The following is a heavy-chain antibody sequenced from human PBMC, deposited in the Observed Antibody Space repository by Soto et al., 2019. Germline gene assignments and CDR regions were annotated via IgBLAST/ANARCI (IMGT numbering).Heavy chain of an antibody. CDR1: GGSISSGDYY. D-gene: IGHD5-18*01. Sequence: SETLSRTCTVSGGSISSGDYYWSWIRQPPGKGLEWIGYIYYSGSTYYNPSLKSRVTISVDTSKNQFSPKLSSVTAADTAVYYCARVAYSYGYGVDYWGQGTLVTVSS. CDR2: IYYSGST. J-gene: IGHJ4*02. V-gene: IGHV4-30-4*01. CDR3: ARVAYSYGYGVDY.